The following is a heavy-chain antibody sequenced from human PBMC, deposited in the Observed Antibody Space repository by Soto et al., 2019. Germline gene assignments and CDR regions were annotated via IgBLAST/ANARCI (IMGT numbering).Heavy chain of an antibody. CDR3: ARDRGYDSSGYYFM. V-gene: IGHV3-30*09. CDR2: ISYDGSNE. CDR1: GFTFSSYA. J-gene: IGHJ4*02. Sequence: GGSLRLSCAASGFTFSSYAMHWVRQAPGKGLEWVALISYDGSNEYYADSVKGRFAISRDNSKNTLYLQMSGLRAEDTAVYYCARDRGYDSSGYYFMWGQGTLVTVSS. D-gene: IGHD3-22*01.